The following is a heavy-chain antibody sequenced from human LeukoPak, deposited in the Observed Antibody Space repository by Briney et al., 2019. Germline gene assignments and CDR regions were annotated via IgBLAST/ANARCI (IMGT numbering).Heavy chain of an antibody. V-gene: IGHV4-34*01. D-gene: IGHD3-22*01. CDR2: INHSGST. J-gene: IGHJ3*02. CDR3: ARGRTWSITMIVVVPQAFDI. Sequence: SETLSLTCAVYGGSFSGYYWSWIRQPPGKGLEWIGEINHSGSTSYNPSLKSRVTISVDTSKNQFSLKLSSVTAADTAVYYCARGRTWSITMIVVVPQAFDIWGQGTMVTVSS. CDR1: GGSFSGYY.